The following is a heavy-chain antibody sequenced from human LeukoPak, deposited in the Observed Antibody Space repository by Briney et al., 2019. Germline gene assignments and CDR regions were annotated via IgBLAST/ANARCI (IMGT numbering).Heavy chain of an antibody. J-gene: IGHJ4*02. CDR1: GFTFSSYE. Sequence: GGSLRLSCAASGFTFSSYEMNWVRQAPGKGLEWVSYISSSGSTIYYADSVKGRFTISRDNAKNSLYPQMNSLRAEDTAVYYCAKDPRFEGPNVGDYGDFFDYWGQGTLVTVSS. CDR3: AKDPRFEGPNVGDYGDFFDY. V-gene: IGHV3-48*03. CDR2: ISSSGSTI. D-gene: IGHD3-16*01.